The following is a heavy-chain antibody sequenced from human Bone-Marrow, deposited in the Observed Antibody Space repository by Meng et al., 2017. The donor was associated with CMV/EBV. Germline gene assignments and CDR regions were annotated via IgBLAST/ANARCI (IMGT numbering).Heavy chain of an antibody. V-gene: IGHV1-8*02. CDR1: GYTFTSYG. Sequence: ASVKVSCKASGYTFTSYGISWVRQAPGQGLEWMGWMNPNSGNTGYAQKFQGRVTMTRNTSISTAYMELSSLRSEDTAVYYCARGPLQLDVIFDYWGQGTLVTVSS. CDR3: ARGPLQLDVIFDY. CDR2: MNPNSGNT. J-gene: IGHJ4*02. D-gene: IGHD6-6*01.